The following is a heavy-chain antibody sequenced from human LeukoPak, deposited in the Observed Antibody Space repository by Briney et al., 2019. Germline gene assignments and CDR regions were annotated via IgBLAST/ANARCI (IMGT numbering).Heavy chain of an antibody. V-gene: IGHV1-69*13. J-gene: IGHJ3*02. D-gene: IGHD5-24*01. CDR1: GGTFSSYA. CDR3: ARSRRDGYNSAFDI. Sequence: ASVKVSCKASGGTFSSYAISWVRQAPGQGLKWMGGIIPIFGTANYAQKFQGRVTITADESTSTAYMELSSLRSEDTAVYYCARSRRDGYNSAFDIWGQGTMVTVSS. CDR2: IIPIFGTA.